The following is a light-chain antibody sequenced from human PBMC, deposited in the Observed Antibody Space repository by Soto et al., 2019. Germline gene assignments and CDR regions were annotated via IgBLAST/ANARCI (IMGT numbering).Light chain of an antibody. Sequence: DIQMTQSPSYLSASLGDRVTITCLASQTISNYLNWYQQKPGRAPKLLVYAASSLQSEVPSRFTGSGSGTHFNLTISGLQTADFATYFCQQRYNTPITFGQGTRLEIK. J-gene: IGKJ5*01. CDR3: QQRYNTPIT. CDR1: QTISNY. V-gene: IGKV1-39*01. CDR2: AAS.